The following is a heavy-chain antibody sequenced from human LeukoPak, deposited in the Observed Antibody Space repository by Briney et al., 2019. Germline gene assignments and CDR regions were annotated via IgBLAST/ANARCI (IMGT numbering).Heavy chain of an antibody. D-gene: IGHD3-22*01. Sequence: SETLSLTCAVYGGPFSGYYWSWIRQPPGKGLEWIGEINHSGSTNYNPSLKSRVTISVDTSKNQFSLKLSSVTAADTAVYYCARRKTGRWNYYDSSGYYWFDPWGQGTLVTVSS. V-gene: IGHV4-34*01. CDR3: ARRKTGRWNYYDSSGYYWFDP. CDR2: INHSGST. CDR1: GGPFSGYY. J-gene: IGHJ5*02.